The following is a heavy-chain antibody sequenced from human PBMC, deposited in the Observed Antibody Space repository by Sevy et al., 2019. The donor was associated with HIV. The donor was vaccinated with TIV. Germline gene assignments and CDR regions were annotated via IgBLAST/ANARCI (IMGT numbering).Heavy chain of an antibody. CDR1: GGTFSSYA. V-gene: IGHV1-69*13. J-gene: IGHJ6*02. D-gene: IGHD2-15*01. Sequence: ASVKVSCKASGGTFSSYAISWVRQAPGQGLEWMGGIIPIFGTANYAQKFQGRVTITADESTSTAYMELSSLRSEDTAVYYWAGARYGCSGGSCYSGYSYYGMDVWGQGTPVTVSS. CDR3: AGARYGCSGGSCYSGYSYYGMDV. CDR2: IIPIFGTA.